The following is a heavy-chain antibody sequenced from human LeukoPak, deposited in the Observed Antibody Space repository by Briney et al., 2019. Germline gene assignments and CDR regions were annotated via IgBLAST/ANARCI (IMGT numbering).Heavy chain of an antibody. V-gene: IGHV3-64D*06. CDR1: GFTFSSYA. D-gene: IGHD3-10*01. Sequence: RGSLRLSCSASGFTFSSYAMHWVRQAPGEGLEYVSAISSNGGSTYYADSVKGRFTISRDNSKNTLYLQMSSLRAEDTAVYYCVIPPMVRGVITFDYWGQGTLVTVSS. CDR3: VIPPMVRGVITFDY. CDR2: ISSNGGST. J-gene: IGHJ4*02.